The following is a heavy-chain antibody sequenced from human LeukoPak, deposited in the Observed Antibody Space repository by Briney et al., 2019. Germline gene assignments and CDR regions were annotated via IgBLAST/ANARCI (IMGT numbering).Heavy chain of an antibody. CDR3: ARDRGLDY. Sequence: QPGGSLRLSCAASGFTFSSYAMSWVRQAPGKGLEWVSSISGSGDSTYYADSVKGRFTISRDNAKNSLYLQMNSLRAEDTAVYYCARDRGLDYWGQGTLVTVSS. J-gene: IGHJ4*02. CDR2: ISGSGDST. V-gene: IGHV3-23*01. CDR1: GFTFSSYA. D-gene: IGHD3-10*01.